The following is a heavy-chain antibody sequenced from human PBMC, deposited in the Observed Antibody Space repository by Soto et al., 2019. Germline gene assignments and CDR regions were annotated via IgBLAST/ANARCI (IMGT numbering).Heavy chain of an antibody. CDR1: GYIFTGYY. V-gene: IGHV1-2*02. CDR2: INPNSGGT. Sequence: ASVKVSCKASGYIFTGYYMNWVRQAPGQGLEWMGGINPNSGGTNYTQKFQGRVTMTTDTSISTAYMELSGLRSDDTAIYYCARPYCGTNSCHNWFDPWGQGTLVTVSS. CDR3: ARPYCGTNSCHNWFDP. D-gene: IGHD2-21*01. J-gene: IGHJ5*02.